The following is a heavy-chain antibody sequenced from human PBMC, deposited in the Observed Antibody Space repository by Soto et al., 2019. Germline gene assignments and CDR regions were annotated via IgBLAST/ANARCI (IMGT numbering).Heavy chain of an antibody. J-gene: IGHJ3*02. D-gene: IGHD3-10*01. CDR2: ISSSSSYI. V-gene: IGHV3-21*01. CDR1: GFTFSSYS. CDR3: ARGLLGAGDDAFDI. Sequence: GGSLRLSCAASGFTFSSYSMNWVRQAPGTGLAWVSSISSSSSYIYYADSVKGRFTISRDNAKNSLYLQMNSLRAEETAVYDCARGLLGAGDDAFDIWGQGKMVNVPS.